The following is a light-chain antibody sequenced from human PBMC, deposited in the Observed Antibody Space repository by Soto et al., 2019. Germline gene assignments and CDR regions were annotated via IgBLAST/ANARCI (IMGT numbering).Light chain of an antibody. Sequence: EIVLTQSPATLSLSPGERATLSCRASQSVSSYLAWYQQKPGQAPRLLIYDASNRATGIPARFSGSGSGTDFTLTSSSLEPEDFAVYYCQQRSNWPLLTCGGGTKVEIK. CDR1: QSVSSY. J-gene: IGKJ4*01. V-gene: IGKV3-11*01. CDR2: DAS. CDR3: QQRSNWPLLT.